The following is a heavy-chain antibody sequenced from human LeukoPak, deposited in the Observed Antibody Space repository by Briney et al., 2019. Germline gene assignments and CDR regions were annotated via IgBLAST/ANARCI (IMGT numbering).Heavy chain of an antibody. Sequence: PSQTLSLTCAVSGGSISSGGYSWSWIRQPPGKGLEWIGYIYHSGSTYYNPSLKSRVTISVDRSKNQFSLKLSSVTAADTAVYYCARPHCSSTSCPLDYWGQGTLVTVSS. CDR2: IYHSGST. D-gene: IGHD2-2*01. CDR3: ARPHCSSTSCPLDY. J-gene: IGHJ4*02. V-gene: IGHV4-30-2*01. CDR1: GGSISSGGYS.